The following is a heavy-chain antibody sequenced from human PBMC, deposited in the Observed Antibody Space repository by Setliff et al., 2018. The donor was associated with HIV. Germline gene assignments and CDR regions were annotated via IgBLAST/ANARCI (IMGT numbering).Heavy chain of an antibody. CDR3: AKKTAAYTSGSWLHY. CDR1: GFTFSSYD. V-gene: IGHV3-13*01. J-gene: IGHJ4*02. D-gene: IGHD3-10*01. Sequence: GSLRLSCAASGFTFSSYDMHWVRQATGKGLEWVSAIGTAGDTYYADSVKGRFTISRDNSKNTLYLQMNSLRAEDTAVYYCAKKTAAYTSGSWLHYWGQGTLVTVSS. CDR2: IGTAGDT.